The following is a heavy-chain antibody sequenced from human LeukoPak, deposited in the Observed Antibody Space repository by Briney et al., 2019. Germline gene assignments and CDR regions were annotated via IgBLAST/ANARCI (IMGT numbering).Heavy chain of an antibody. CDR3: ARDKFRRRSSGYSRILDY. CDR2: ISYDGSNK. D-gene: IGHD3-22*01. J-gene: IGHJ4*02. V-gene: IGHV3-30*04. CDR1: GFTFSSYA. Sequence: GRSLRLSCAASGFTFSSYAMHWVRQAPGKGLEWVAVISYDGSNKYYADSVKGRFTISRDNSKNTLYLQMNSLRAEDTAVYYCARDKFRRRSSGYSRILDYWGQETLVTVSS.